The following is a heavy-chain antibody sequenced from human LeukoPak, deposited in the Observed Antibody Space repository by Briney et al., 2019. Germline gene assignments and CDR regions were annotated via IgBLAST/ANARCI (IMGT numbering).Heavy chain of an antibody. CDR1: GFTFSSYA. V-gene: IGHV3-48*03. CDR2: ISSSGSTI. Sequence: RTGGSLRLSCAASGFTFSSYAMHWVRQAPGKGLEWVSYISSSGSTIYYADSVKGRFTISRDNAKNSLYLQMNSLRAEDTAVYYCARDRSPLLLWFGEFDYWGQGTLVTVSS. D-gene: IGHD3-10*01. J-gene: IGHJ4*02. CDR3: ARDRSPLLLWFGEFDY.